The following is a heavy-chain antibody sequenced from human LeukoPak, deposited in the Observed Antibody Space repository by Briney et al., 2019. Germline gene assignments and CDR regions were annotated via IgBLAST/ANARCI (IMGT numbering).Heavy chain of an antibody. D-gene: IGHD3-3*01. V-gene: IGHV4-61*02. J-gene: IGHJ4*02. CDR2: IYTSGST. CDR1: GGSISSGSYY. Sequence: SQTLSLTCTVSGGSISSGSYYWSWIRQPAGKGLEWIGRIYTSGSTNYNPSLKSRVTISVDTSKNQFSLELSSVTAADTAVYYCASFHRSGTDYWGQGTLVTVSS. CDR3: ASFHRSGTDY.